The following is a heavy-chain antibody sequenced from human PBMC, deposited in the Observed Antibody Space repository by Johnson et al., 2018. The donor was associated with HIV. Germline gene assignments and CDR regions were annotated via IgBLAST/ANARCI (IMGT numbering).Heavy chain of an antibody. J-gene: IGHJ3*02. D-gene: IGHD1-26*01. Sequence: VQLVESGGGVVRPGGSLRLSCAASGITLSNYWMNWVRQAPGKGLEWVANIKQDGSEKYYVDSVKGRFTISRDNAKNSLYLQMNSLRAEDTAVYYCARGSEWELLPNDSFDSWGQGTMVTVSS. CDR3: ARGSEWELLPNDSFDS. CDR2: IKQDGSEK. V-gene: IGHV3-7*01. CDR1: GITLSNYW.